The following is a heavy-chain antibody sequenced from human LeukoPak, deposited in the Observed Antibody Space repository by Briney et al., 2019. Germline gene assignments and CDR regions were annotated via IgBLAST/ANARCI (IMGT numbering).Heavy chain of an antibody. Sequence: GGSLRLSCAASGFTFSDYYMTWIRQAPGKGLEWVSYTIMTGSTIYYADSVKGRFTISRDNANNSLDLQMNSLRAEDTAVYYCARMRRDLAKGDYFYYYYMDVWGKGTTVIVS. J-gene: IGHJ6*03. CDR1: GFTFSDYY. CDR3: ARMRRDLAKGDYFYYYYMDV. D-gene: IGHD3-16*01. V-gene: IGHV3-11*04. CDR2: TIMTGSTI.